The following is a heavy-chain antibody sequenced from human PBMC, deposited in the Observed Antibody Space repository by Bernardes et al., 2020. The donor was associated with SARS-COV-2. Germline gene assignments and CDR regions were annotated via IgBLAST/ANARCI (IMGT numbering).Heavy chain of an antibody. J-gene: IGHJ6*04. Sequence: SETLSLTCTVSGGSISSYYWSWIRQPPGKGLEWIGYIYYSGSTNYNPSLKSRVTISVDTSKNQFSLKLSSVTAADTAVYYCARHRARGYDYYYYGMDVWGKGTTVTVSS. CDR1: GGSISSYY. CDR3: ARHRARGYDYYYYGMDV. V-gene: IGHV4-59*08. D-gene: IGHD6-25*01. CDR2: IYYSGST.